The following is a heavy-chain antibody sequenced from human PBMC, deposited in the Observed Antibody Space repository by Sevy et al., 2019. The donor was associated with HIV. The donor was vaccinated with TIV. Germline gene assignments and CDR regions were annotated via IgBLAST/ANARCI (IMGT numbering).Heavy chain of an antibody. CDR3: ARDGYCTGGVCPNWFDP. CDR1: GFTFSDYY. D-gene: IGHD2-8*02. J-gene: IGHJ5*02. Sequence: GGSLRLSCAASGFTFSDYYMSWIRQAPGKGLEWVSYISSSSSYTNYADSVKGRFTMSRDNAKNSLYLQMNSLRAEDTAVYYCARDGYCTGGVCPNWFDPWGQGTLVTVSS. V-gene: IGHV3-11*06. CDR2: ISSSSSYT.